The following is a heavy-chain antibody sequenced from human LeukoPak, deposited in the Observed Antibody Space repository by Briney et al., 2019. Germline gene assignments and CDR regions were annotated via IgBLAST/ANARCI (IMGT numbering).Heavy chain of an antibody. CDR2: ISSSSSYI. CDR1: GFTFSSYS. CDR3: ARNGYSGSWYRN. V-gene: IGHV3-21*04. D-gene: IGHD6-13*01. J-gene: IGHJ4*02. Sequence: GGSLRLSCAASGFTFSSYSMNWVRQAPGKGLEWVSSISSSSSYIYYADSVKGRFTISRDNSKNTLYLQMNSLRAEDTAVYYCARNGYSGSWYRNWGQGTLVTVSS.